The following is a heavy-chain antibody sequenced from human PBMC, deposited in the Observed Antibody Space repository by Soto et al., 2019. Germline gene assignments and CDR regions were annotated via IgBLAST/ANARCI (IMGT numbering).Heavy chain of an antibody. Sequence: EVQLVESGGGLVQPGGSLRLSCADSGFTFSRYWMHWVRQAPGKGLMWVSRINTDGSSTSYADSVKGRFAISRDNAKNTLYLEMNSLRAEASAVYFCAREGWGYWGQGTLVTVSS. J-gene: IGHJ4*02. D-gene: IGHD6-19*01. CDR1: GFTFSRYW. V-gene: IGHV3-74*01. CDR3: AREGWGY. CDR2: INTDGSST.